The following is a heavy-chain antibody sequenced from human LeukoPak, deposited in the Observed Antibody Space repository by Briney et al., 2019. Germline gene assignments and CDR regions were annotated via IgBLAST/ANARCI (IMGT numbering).Heavy chain of an antibody. J-gene: IGHJ4*02. CDR1: GFTFSTYA. D-gene: IGHD5-18*01. CDR2: ISNSGTTV. Sequence: GGSLRLSCSASGFTFSTYAIHWVRQAPGKGLEWVSYISNSGTTVYHADSVKGRFTISRDNAKNSVSLQLDSLRAEDTAIYYCAKGDGYSSPWYFDLWGQGTLVTVSS. V-gene: IGHV3-48*03. CDR3: AKGDGYSSPWYFDL.